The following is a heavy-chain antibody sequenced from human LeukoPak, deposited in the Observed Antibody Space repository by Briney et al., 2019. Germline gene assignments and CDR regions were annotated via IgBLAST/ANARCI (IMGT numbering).Heavy chain of an antibody. Sequence: GGSLRLSCAASGFTFSSYSMNWVRQAPGKGLEWVSSISSSSSYIYYADSVKGRFTISRDNAKNSLYLQMNSLRAEDTAVYCCARDFPYCGGDCYSGNFDYWGQGTLVTVSS. CDR3: ARDFPYCGGDCYSGNFDY. V-gene: IGHV3-21*01. CDR2: ISSSSSYI. J-gene: IGHJ4*02. CDR1: GFTFSSYS. D-gene: IGHD2-21*02.